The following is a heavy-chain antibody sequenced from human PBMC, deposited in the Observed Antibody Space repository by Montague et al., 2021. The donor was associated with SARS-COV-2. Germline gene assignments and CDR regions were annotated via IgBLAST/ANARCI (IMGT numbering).Heavy chain of an antibody. CDR3: ARGRRAVVVTGAGPAGRAFDI. D-gene: IGHD2-21*02. J-gene: IGHJ3*02. CDR1: GGSFSNYY. Sequence: SETLSLTCAISGGSFSNYYWSWIRQPPGKGLEWIGEVNQSGTTIYNPSVKSGVTISEDTSKNQFYLRLNPVTAADTAVYYCARGRRAVVVTGAGPAGRAFDIWGQGTMVTVSS. CDR2: VNQSGTT. V-gene: IGHV4-34*01.